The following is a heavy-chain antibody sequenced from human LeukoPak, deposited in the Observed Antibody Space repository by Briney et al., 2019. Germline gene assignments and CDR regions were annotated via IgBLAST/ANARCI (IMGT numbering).Heavy chain of an antibody. V-gene: IGHV4-39*07. J-gene: IGHJ4*02. CDR1: VGSICSSSYY. Sequence: SETLSLTCTVSVGSICSSSYYWRWIPQPPGKGLEWIGGINHSGSNNYEPSLKSRVTISVDTSKNQFSLKLSSVTAADTAVYYCARSAGVEVNANDFHFDYWGQGTLVTVSS. D-gene: IGHD2-21*01. CDR3: ARSAGVEVNANDFHFDY. CDR2: INHSGSN.